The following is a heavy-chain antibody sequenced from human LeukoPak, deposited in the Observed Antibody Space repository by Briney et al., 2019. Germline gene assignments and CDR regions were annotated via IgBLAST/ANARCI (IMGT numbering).Heavy chain of an antibody. Sequence: PSETLSLTCAVYGGSFSGYYWSWIRQPPGKGLEWIGEIDHSGSTNYNPSLKSRVTISVDTSKNQFSLKLSSVTAADTAVYYCARIRRCGLSVCRHPRADYYMDVWGKGTTVTVSS. V-gene: IGHV4-34*01. CDR1: GGSFSGYY. J-gene: IGHJ6*03. CDR2: IDHSGST. D-gene: IGHD3-10*01. CDR3: ARIRRCGLSVCRHPRADYYMDV.